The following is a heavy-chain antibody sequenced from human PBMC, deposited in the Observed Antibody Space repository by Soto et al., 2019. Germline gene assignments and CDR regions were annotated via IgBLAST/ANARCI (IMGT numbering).Heavy chain of an antibody. CDR1: GFSFRNYG. V-gene: IGHV3-23*01. CDR3: AKDYVYGDSLPLDY. D-gene: IGHD4-17*01. J-gene: IGHJ4*02. CDR2: IIGNGDTT. Sequence: EVQLLEAGGGLVQPGGSLRLSCAASGFSFRNYGMSWVRQAPGKGLEWLSAIIGNGDTTYYADSVRGRLTVSRDNSKNTRYLPLNDLGAEDTAIYICAKDYVYGDSLPLDYWGQGTLVSVSS.